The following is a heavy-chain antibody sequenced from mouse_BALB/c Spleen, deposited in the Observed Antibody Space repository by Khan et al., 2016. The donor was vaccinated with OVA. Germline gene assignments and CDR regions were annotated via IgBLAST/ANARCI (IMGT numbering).Heavy chain of an antibody. J-gene: IGHJ1*01. D-gene: IGHD1-1*01. CDR1: GFSLSRYS. Sequence: VELVESGPGLVAPSQSLSITCTVSGFSLSRYSVHWVRQPPGKGLEWLGMIWGDGSTDYNSALKYRMSISKDNSKSQVFLKMSSMQTDDTAMYSSARNHYGGGYWYFDVWGAWTTVTVSS. CDR3: ARNHYGGGYWYFDV. CDR2: IWGDGST. V-gene: IGHV2-6-4*01.